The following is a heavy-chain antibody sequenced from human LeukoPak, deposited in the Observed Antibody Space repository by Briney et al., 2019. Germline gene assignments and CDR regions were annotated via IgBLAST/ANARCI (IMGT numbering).Heavy chain of an antibody. CDR2: ISGSGGST. Sequence: GGSLRLSCAASGFTFSSYAMSWVRQAPGKGLEWVSAISGSGGSTYYADSVKGRFTISRDNSKNTLYLQMNSLRAEDTAVYYCARDRVYCSGGSCYPYYFDYWGQGTLVTVSS. CDR3: ARDRVYCSGGSCYPYYFDY. D-gene: IGHD2-15*01. V-gene: IGHV3-23*01. CDR1: GFTFSSYA. J-gene: IGHJ4*02.